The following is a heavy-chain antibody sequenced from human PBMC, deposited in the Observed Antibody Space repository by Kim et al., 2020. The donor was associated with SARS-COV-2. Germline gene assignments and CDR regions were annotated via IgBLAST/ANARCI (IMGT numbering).Heavy chain of an antibody. CDR1: GFSSTSLA. CDR2: ISPTDDT. J-gene: IGHJ6*02. CDR3: VGGHMAV. Sequence: GGSLRLSCEASGFSSTSLAMSWVRVAPGKGLEWISYISPTDDTHYADSVRGRFTISRDTAKNSVLLQMSGLGGEDTALYYCVGGHMAVWGQGTTVIVSS. V-gene: IGHV3-11*06. D-gene: IGHD3-16*01.